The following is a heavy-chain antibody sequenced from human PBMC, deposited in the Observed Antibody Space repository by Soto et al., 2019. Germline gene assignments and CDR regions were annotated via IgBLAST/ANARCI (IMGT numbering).Heavy chain of an antibody. V-gene: IGHV3-30-3*01. J-gene: IGHJ4*02. D-gene: IGHD6-13*01. CDR1: GFTFSSYA. CDR2: ISYDGSNK. CDR3: ARDATTLPLTIAAAGTTLDY. Sequence: PGGSLRLSCAASGFTFSSYAMHWVRQAPGKGLEWVAVISYDGSNKYYADSVKGRFTISRDNSKNTLYLQMNSLRAEDTAVYYCARDATTLPLTIAAAGTTLDYWGQGTLVTVSS.